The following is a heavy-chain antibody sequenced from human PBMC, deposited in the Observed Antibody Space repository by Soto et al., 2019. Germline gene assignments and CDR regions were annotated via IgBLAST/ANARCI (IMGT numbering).Heavy chain of an antibody. CDR2: IIPIFGTA. Sequence: SVKVFCKASGGTFSSYAISWVRQAPGQGLEWMGGIIPIFGTANYAQKFQGRVTITADESTSTAYMELSSLRSEDTAVYYCASTRELASYYYYGMDVWGQGTMVTVSS. D-gene: IGHD1-26*01. CDR3: ASTRELASYYYYGMDV. J-gene: IGHJ6*02. V-gene: IGHV1-69*13. CDR1: GGTFSSYA.